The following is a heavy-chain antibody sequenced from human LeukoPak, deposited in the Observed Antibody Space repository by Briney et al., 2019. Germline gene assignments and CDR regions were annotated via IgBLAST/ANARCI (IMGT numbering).Heavy chain of an antibody. Sequence: GGSLRPSCAGSGFTFSNSWMGWVRQAPGKGLEWVANVQHIGGETYYVDSVKGRFTISRDNAKYSVYLQMNSLGADDTAVYYCATYSILNAREFRYWGQGTLVTVTS. CDR1: GFTFSNSW. V-gene: IGHV3-7*01. J-gene: IGHJ1*01. CDR3: ATYSILNAREFRY. CDR2: VQHIGGET. D-gene: IGHD4-11*01.